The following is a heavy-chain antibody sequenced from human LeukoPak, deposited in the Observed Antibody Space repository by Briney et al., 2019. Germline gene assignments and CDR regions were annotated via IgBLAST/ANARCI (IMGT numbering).Heavy chain of an antibody. D-gene: IGHD3-10*01. V-gene: IGHV4-39*07. CDR2: IYYSGST. CDR3: ASQRGGGFDF. Sequence: SETLSLTCSVSGGSVSSDTYYWGWIRQPPGKGLGWIGLIYYSGSTYYSPSLKSRISISIDRSKNQFSLLLNSVTAADTAVYYCASQRGGGFDFWGQGALVTVSS. CDR1: GGSVSSDTYY. J-gene: IGHJ4*02.